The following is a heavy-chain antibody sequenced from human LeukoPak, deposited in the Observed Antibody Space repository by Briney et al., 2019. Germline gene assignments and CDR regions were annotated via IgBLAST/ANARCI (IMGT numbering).Heavy chain of an antibody. CDR1: GFTFSSYS. CDR2: ISSSSSCI. Sequence: PGGSLRLSCAASGFTFSSYSMNWVRQAPGKGLEWVSSISSSSSCIYYADSVKGRFTISRDNAKNSLYLQMNSLRAEDTAVYYCARDPPDIVATINRFDYWGQGTLVTVSS. V-gene: IGHV3-21*01. CDR3: ARDPPDIVATINRFDY. J-gene: IGHJ4*02. D-gene: IGHD5-12*01.